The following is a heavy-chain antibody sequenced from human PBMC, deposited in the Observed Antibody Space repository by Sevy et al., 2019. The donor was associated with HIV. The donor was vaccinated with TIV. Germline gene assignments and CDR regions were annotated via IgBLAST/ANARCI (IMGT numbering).Heavy chain of an antibody. Sequence: SETLSLTCTVSGGSISSSSYYWGWIRQPPGKGLEWIGSIYYSGSTYYNPSLKSRVTISVDTSKNQFSLKLSSVTAADTAVYYGASLSTPGGYCSSTSCFPGDYWGQGTLVTVSS. D-gene: IGHD2-2*01. CDR3: ASLSTPGGYCSSTSCFPGDY. J-gene: IGHJ4*02. CDR1: GGSISSSSYY. CDR2: IYYSGST. V-gene: IGHV4-39*01.